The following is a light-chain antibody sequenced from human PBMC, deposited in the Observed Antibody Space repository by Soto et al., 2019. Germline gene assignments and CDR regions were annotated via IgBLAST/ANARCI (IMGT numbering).Light chain of an antibody. CDR2: GAS. V-gene: IGKV3-15*01. J-gene: IGKJ2*01. CDR3: QQYNNWPPRT. CDR1: QSISNS. Sequence: EIVMTQSPASLSVSPGETATLSCRASQSISNSLAWYKQKPGQATSLLIYGASTRATGIPARFSGSGSGTEFTLTISSLQSEDSALYYCQQYNNWPPRTFGQGTKLEIK.